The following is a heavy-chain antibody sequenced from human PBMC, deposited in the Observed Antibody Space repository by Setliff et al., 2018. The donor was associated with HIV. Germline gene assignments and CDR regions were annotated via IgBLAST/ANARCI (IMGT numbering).Heavy chain of an antibody. J-gene: IGHJ4*02. CDR1: GFTFSSYG. V-gene: IGHV3-30*12. D-gene: IGHD3-22*01. CDR2: ISYDGSNK. CDR3: AKPTYYYDDSGYSGGDY. Sequence: PGESLKISCAASGFTFSSYGMHWVRQAPGKGLEWVAVISYDGSNKYYADSVKGRFTISRDNAKNTLYLQMNSLRAEDTAVYYCAKPTYYYDDSGYSGGDYWGQGTQVTVSS.